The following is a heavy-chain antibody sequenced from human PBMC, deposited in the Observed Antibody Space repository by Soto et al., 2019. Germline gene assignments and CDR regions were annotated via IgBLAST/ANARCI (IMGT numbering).Heavy chain of an antibody. J-gene: IGHJ6*02. D-gene: IGHD3-3*01. CDR3: ARDASYYSLWSGYYPSRNGMDV. V-gene: IGHV3-33*01. Sequence: QVQVVESGGGVVQPGRSLRLSCAASGFTFSSFGMHWVRQAPGKGLEWVSLIWYDGSKKSYGDSVKGRFTISRDNSRNTVYWQKNSLRADDTAVYYCARDASYYSLWSGYYPSRNGMDVWGQGTTVTVSS. CDR1: GFTFSSFG. CDR2: IWYDGSKK.